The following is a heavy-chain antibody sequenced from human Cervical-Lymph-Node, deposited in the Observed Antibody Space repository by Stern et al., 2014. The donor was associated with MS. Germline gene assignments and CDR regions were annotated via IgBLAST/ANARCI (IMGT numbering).Heavy chain of an antibody. Sequence: VQLVESGGGVVQPGTSLRLSCAASGLNYRSFAMHWVRQAPGKGLEWVAVISNDETKTNYADSVKVRFVISRDNSKNTLYLQMSSLRHDDTAVYYCVPGSGAFDFWGQGTLVIVSS. CDR3: VPGSGAFDF. CDR1: GLNYRSFA. V-gene: IGHV3-30*03. J-gene: IGHJ4*02. D-gene: IGHD3-10*01. CDR2: ISNDETKT.